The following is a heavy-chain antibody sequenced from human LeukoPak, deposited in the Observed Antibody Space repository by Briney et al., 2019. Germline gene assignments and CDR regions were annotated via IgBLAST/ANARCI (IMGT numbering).Heavy chain of an antibody. V-gene: IGHV5-51*01. CDR1: GYSFTSYW. J-gene: IGHJ5*02. Sequence: GESLKISCKGSGYSFTSYWFTWVRQMPGKGLEEMRIIYPGDSEIRYSPSFQGQVTISVDKSISTAYLQWSSLKTSDTAMYYCARRPSGGSTWFDPWGQGTLVTVSS. CDR2: IYPGDSEI. D-gene: IGHD2-8*02. CDR3: ARRPSGGSTWFDP.